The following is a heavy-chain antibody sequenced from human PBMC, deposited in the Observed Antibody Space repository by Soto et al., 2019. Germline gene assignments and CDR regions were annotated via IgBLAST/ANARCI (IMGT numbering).Heavy chain of an antibody. CDR3: AKDFSRGNDYVEGMFDY. J-gene: IGHJ4*02. CDR2: ISYDGTNK. V-gene: IGHV3-30*18. D-gene: IGHD4-17*01. Sequence: QVQLAESGGGVVQPVRSLRLSCAASGFTFSYSGMHCVRQTPGKGLEWVAVISYDGTNKYYADSVKGRLTISRDNSKNRPYLQMNSLRPEDTAVYFCAKDFSRGNDYVEGMFDYWGQGTLVTVSS. CDR1: GFTFSYSG.